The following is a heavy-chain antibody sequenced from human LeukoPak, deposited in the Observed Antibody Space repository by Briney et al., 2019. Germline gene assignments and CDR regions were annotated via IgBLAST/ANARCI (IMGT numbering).Heavy chain of an antibody. J-gene: IGHJ3*01. Sequence: GGSLRLSCAASGFTFSSSAMSWVRQTPGKGLEWVSALTGSGSSTYYADSVKGRFTISRDNAKNTLYLQMNNLRAEDTAVYYCAKESHIIVVFPDAFDLWGQGTMVTVSS. D-gene: IGHD3-22*01. V-gene: IGHV3-23*01. CDR3: AKESHIIVVFPDAFDL. CDR1: GFTFSSSA. CDR2: LTGSGSST.